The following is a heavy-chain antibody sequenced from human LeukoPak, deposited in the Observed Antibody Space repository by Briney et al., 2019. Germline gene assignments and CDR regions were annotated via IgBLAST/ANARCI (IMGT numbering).Heavy chain of an antibody. D-gene: IGHD3-10*01. CDR2: IYYSGST. CDR1: GDSISSYY. Sequence: SETLSLTCTVSGDSISSYYWSWIRQPPGKGLEWIGYIYYSGSTNYNPSLKSRVTISVDTSKNQFSLKLSSVTAADTAVYYCARDGGELPSWGQGTLVTVSS. CDR3: ARDGGELPS. V-gene: IGHV4-59*01. J-gene: IGHJ5*02.